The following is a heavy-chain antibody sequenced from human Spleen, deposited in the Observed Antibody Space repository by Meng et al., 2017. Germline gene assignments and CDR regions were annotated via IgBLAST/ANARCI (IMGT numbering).Heavy chain of an antibody. Sequence: QVHLVQSGAEVKKPGASMKVSCKASGGTFSSYAISWVRQAPGQGLEWMGGIIPILGIANYAQKFQGRVTITADKSTSTAYMELSSLRSEDTAVYYCAREPAGGSADYWGQGTLVTVSS. D-gene: IGHD6-13*01. CDR2: IIPILGIA. CDR3: AREPAGGSADY. CDR1: GGTFSSYA. J-gene: IGHJ4*02. V-gene: IGHV1-69*10.